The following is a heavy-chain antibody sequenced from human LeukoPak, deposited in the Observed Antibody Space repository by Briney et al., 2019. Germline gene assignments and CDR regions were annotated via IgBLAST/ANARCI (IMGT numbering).Heavy chain of an antibody. V-gene: IGHV4-61*01. J-gene: IGHJ4*02. CDR1: GGSISSSSYY. CDR2: IYYSGST. Sequence: SETLSLTCTVSGGSISSSSYYWSWIRQPPGKGLEWIGYIYYSGSTNYNPSLKSRVTISVDTSKNQFSLKLSSVTAADTAVYYCARGAPQTAMVDYWGQGTLVTVSS. CDR3: ARGAPQTAMVDY. D-gene: IGHD5-18*01.